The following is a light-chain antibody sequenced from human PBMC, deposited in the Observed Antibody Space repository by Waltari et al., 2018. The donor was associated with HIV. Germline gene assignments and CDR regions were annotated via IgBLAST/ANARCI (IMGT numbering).Light chain of an antibody. CDR1: SSDVGDYNY. CDR3: CSYAGIYTLV. Sequence: QSALTQPRSVSGSPGQSVTISCTGTSSDVGDYNYVSWYQQHPGKAPKLMIYAVSKRASGVPSLFAGSKSGTTASLTISGFQADDEADYYCCSYAGIYTLVFGGGTKLTVL. V-gene: IGLV2-11*01. CDR2: AVS. J-gene: IGLJ2*01.